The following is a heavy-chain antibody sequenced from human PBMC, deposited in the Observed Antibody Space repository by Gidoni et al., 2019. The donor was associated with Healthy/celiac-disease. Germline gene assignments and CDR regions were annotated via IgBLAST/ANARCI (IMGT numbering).Heavy chain of an antibody. Sequence: QVQLVQSGAEVKKPGSSVKVSCKASGGPFSSYPITWVRQTPGPGLEWMGRIIPILGIANYAQKFQGRVTITADKSTSTAYMELSSLRSEDTAVYYCARDFSYLDYDILTGYESSLTNYYYGMDVWGQGTTVTVSS. CDR3: ARDFSYLDYDILTGYESSLTNYYYGMDV. CDR1: GGPFSSYP. CDR2: IIPILGIA. J-gene: IGHJ6*02. D-gene: IGHD3-9*01. V-gene: IGHV1-69*04.